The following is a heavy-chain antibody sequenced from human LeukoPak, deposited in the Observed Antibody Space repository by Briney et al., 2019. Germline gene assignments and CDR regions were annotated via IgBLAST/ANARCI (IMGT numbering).Heavy chain of an antibody. Sequence: PGGSLRLSCAASGFTFSGYGMHWVRQAPGKGLEWVAVIWYDGSNKYYADSVKGRFTISRDNSKNTLYLQMNSLRAEDTAVYYCARDLPVYYDSSGSPLLDYWGQGTLVTVSS. CDR2: IWYDGSNK. V-gene: IGHV3-33*01. CDR1: GFTFSGYG. D-gene: IGHD3-22*01. CDR3: ARDLPVYYDSSGSPLLDY. J-gene: IGHJ4*02.